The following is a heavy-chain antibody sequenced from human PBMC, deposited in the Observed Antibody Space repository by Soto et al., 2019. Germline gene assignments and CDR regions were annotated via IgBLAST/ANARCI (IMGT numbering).Heavy chain of an antibody. CDR3: ATRPRNDAFDI. CDR1: GYSFTSYW. V-gene: IGHV5-10-1*01. CDR2: IDPSDSYT. J-gene: IGHJ3*02. Sequence: KTPGESLKISCKGSGYSFTSYWISWVRQMPGKGLEWMGRIDPSDSYTNYSPSFQGHVTISADKSISTAYLQWSSLKSSDTAMYYCATRPRNDAFDIWGQGTMVTVSS.